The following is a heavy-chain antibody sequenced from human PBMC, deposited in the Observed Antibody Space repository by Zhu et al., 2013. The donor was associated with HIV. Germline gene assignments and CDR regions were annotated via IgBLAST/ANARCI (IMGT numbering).Heavy chain of an antibody. V-gene: IGHV1-69*01. CDR3: ARECHDNLPFCGGDYGLDV. CDR2: IVPVLGTT. J-gene: IGHJ6*02. Sequence: QVQLVQSGAEVKKPGSSVKVSCKASGDTFNSYALSWVRQAPGQGLEWMGAIVPVLGTTDYAQPFQGRVTINADESTNTVYMELSSLRSEDTAIYYCARECHDNLPFCGGDYGLDVWGQGATVIVSS. D-gene: IGHD2-21*01. CDR1: GDTFNSYA.